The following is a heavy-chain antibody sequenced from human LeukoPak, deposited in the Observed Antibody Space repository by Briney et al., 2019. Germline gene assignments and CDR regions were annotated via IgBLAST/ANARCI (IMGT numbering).Heavy chain of an antibody. CDR3: ATYMVTATHFYMDV. CDR2: IKQDGSEK. V-gene: IGHV3-7*01. CDR1: GFTFSSYW. Sequence: PGGSLRLSCAASGFTFSSYWMSWVRQAPGKGLEWVANIKQDGSEKYYVDSVKGRFTISRDNAKNSLYLQMNSLRAEDTAVYYCATYMVTATHFYMDVWGKGTTVTVSS. D-gene: IGHD2-21*02. J-gene: IGHJ6*03.